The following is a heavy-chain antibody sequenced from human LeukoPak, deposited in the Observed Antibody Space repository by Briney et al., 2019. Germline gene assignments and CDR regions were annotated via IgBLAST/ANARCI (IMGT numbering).Heavy chain of an antibody. D-gene: IGHD1-26*01. Sequence: PGGSLRLSCAASGFTFSSYTMDWVRQAPGKGLEWVSSISSSSDYIFYADSLKGRVTISRDNAKNSLYLQMNSLRAEDTAVYYCALSGSYSEGYWGQGTLVTVSS. CDR2: ISSSSDYI. J-gene: IGHJ4*02. V-gene: IGHV3-21*01. CDR1: GFTFSSYT. CDR3: ALSGSYSEGY.